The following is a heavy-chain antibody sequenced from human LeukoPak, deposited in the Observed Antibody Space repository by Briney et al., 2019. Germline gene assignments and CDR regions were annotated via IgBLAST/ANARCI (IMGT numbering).Heavy chain of an antibody. CDR3: AREGSVYFDY. CDR1: GGSFSGYY. Sequence: SETLSLTCAVYGGSFSGYYWSWIRQPPGKGLEWIGEINHSGSTNYNPPLKSRVTISVDTSKNQFPLKLSSVTAADTAVYYCAREGSVYFDYWGQGTLVTVSS. J-gene: IGHJ4*02. CDR2: INHSGST. V-gene: IGHV4-34*01.